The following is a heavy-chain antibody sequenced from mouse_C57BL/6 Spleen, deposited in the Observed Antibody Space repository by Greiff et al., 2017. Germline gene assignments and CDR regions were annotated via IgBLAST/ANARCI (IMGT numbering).Heavy chain of an antibody. CDR3: ASPELTGSWFAY. D-gene: IGHD4-1*01. CDR2: ISSGRSTI. J-gene: IGHJ3*01. Sequence: EVKLVESGGGLVKPGGSLKLSCAASGFTFSDYGMHWVRQAPEKGLEWVAYISSGRSTIYYADTVKGRFTISRDNAKNTLFLQMTSLRSEDTAMYYCASPELTGSWFAYWGQGTLVTVSA. V-gene: IGHV5-17*01. CDR1: GFTFSDYG.